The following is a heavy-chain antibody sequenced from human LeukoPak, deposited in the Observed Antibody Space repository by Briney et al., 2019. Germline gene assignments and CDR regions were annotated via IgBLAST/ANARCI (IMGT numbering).Heavy chain of an antibody. D-gene: IGHD5-18*01. CDR1: GYSISSGYY. J-gene: IGHJ2*01. CDR3: ARVSSAYSYDQWYFGL. Sequence: NPSETLSLTCTVSGYSISSGYYWGWIRQPPGKGLEWIGSIYHSGSTYYNPSLKSRVTISVDTSKNQFSLKLSSVTAADTAVYYCARVSSAYSYDQWYFGLWGRGTLVTVSS. CDR2: IYHSGST. V-gene: IGHV4-38-2*02.